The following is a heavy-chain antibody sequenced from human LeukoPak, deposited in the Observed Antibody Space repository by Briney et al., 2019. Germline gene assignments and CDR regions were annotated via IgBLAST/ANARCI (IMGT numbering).Heavy chain of an antibody. CDR2: IYSGGTI. CDR1: GGPISSSNW. V-gene: IGHV3-53*05. J-gene: IGHJ4*02. CDR3: ARDFLTTTNDF. D-gene: IGHD1/OR15-1a*01. Sequence: ETLSLTCTVSGGPISSSNWWNWVRQPPGKGLEWVAVIYSGGTIYYADSVKGRFTISRDNSKSTLYLQMNSLRPEDTGVYYCARDFLTTTNDFWGQGILVTVSS.